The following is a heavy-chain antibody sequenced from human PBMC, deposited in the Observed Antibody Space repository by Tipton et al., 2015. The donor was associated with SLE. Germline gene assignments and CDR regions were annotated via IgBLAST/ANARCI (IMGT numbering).Heavy chain of an antibody. CDR2: IKQDGSEK. J-gene: IGHJ4*02. CDR3: ARESPGEWLAFDY. CDR1: GFTFSSYW. Sequence: SLRLSCAASGFTFSSYWMSWVRQAPGKGLEWVANIKQDGSEKYYVDSVKGRFTISRDNAKNSLYLQMNSLRAEDTAVYYCARESPGEWLAFDYWGQGTLVTVSS. V-gene: IGHV3-7*03. D-gene: IGHD3-3*01.